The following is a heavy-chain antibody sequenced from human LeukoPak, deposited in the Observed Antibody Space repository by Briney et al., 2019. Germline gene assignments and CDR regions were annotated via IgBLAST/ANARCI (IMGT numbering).Heavy chain of an antibody. D-gene: IGHD5-12*01. CDR3: ARVPIGKWLLGIDY. V-gene: IGHV3-74*01. J-gene: IGHJ4*02. CDR2: INSDGSST. Sequence: GGSLRLSCAASGFTFSSYWMHWVRQAPGKGLVWVSRINSDGSSTSYADSVKGRFTISRDNAKNTLYLQMNSLRSDDTAVYYCARVPIGKWLLGIDYWGQGTLVTVSS. CDR1: GFTFSSYW.